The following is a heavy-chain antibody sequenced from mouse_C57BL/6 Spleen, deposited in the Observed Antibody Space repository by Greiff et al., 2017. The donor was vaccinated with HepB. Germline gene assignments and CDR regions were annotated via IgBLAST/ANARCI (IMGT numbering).Heavy chain of an antibody. Sequence: QVQLQQPGAELVKPGASVKLSCKASGYTFTSYWMHWVKQRPGQGLEWIGMIHPNSGSTNYNEKFKSKATLTVDKSSSTAYMQLSSLTSEDSAVYYCARSYSGYDYFDYWGQGTTLTVSS. CDR1: GYTFTSYW. D-gene: IGHD3-2*02. CDR3: ARSYSGYDYFDY. J-gene: IGHJ2*01. CDR2: IHPNSGST. V-gene: IGHV1-64*01.